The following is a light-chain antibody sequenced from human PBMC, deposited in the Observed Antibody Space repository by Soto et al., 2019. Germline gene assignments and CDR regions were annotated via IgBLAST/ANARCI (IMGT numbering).Light chain of an antibody. Sequence: DIQMTQSPSTLSASVGDRVTITCRASQSISSWLAWYHQKPGKAPKLLIYDASSLERGVPSRFSGSGSGTEFTLTISSLQPDDFATYYGQHYNSIRTFDQGTKVEI. CDR3: QHYNSIRT. J-gene: IGKJ1*01. CDR1: QSISSW. CDR2: DAS. V-gene: IGKV1-5*01.